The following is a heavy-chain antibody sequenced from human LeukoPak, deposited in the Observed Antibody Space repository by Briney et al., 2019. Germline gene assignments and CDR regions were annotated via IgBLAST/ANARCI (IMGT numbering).Heavy chain of an antibody. Sequence: PSETLSLTCTVSGGSISSYYWSWIRQPPGKGLEWIGYIYYSGSTNYNPSLKSRVTISVDTSKNQFSLKLSSVTAADTAVYYCARLTYYDSSGYSFYYFDYWGQGTLVTVSS. CDR1: GGSISSYY. CDR3: ARLTYYDSSGYSFYYFDY. J-gene: IGHJ4*02. V-gene: IGHV4-59*08. CDR2: IYYSGST. D-gene: IGHD3-22*01.